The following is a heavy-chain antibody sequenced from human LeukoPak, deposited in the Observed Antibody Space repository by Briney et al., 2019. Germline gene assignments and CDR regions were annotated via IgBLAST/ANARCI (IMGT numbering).Heavy chain of an antibody. J-gene: IGHJ6*03. CDR2: IYITGST. V-gene: IGHV4-4*07. D-gene: IGHD2-8*02. Sequence: PSETLSLTCTVSGGSMITHYWSWIRQSAGKGLEWLGRIYITGSTNYNPSLKSRLTMSVDTSKNQFSLNLRAVTAADTAVYYCARLKFYDSTGHRPGYYMDLWGKGIAVTVSS. CDR1: GGSMITHY. CDR3: ARLKFYDSTGHRPGYYMDL.